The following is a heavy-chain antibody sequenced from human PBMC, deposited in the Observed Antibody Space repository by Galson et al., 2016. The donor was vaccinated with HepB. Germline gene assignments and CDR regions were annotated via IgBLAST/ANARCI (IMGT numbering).Heavy chain of an antibody. CDR1: GYLFTRHD. CDR3: ARIDDYGDYLPLDF. D-gene: IGHD4-17*01. Sequence: SVKVSCKASGYLFTRHDIGWVRQTPGQGLEWMGWINGLSGKTNYAEDFQDRVSRYIDTAAATVYMELRSLRFDDTAIYYCARIDDYGDYLPLDFWGQGTLVTVSS. CDR2: INGLSGKT. J-gene: IGHJ4*02. V-gene: IGHV1-18*04.